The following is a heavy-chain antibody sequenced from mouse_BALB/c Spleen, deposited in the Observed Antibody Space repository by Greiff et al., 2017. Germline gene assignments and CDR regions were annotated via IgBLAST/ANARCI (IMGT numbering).Heavy chain of an antibody. Sequence: DVKLVESGGGLVKPGGSLKLSCAASGFTFSDYYMYWVRQTPEKRLEWVATISDGGSYTYYPDSVKGRFTISRDNAKNNLYLQMSSLKSEDTAMYYCAHGPWFAYWGQETLVTVSA. J-gene: IGHJ3*01. CDR2: ISDGGSYT. D-gene: IGHD1-2*01. CDR3: AHGPWFAY. CDR1: GFTFSDYY. V-gene: IGHV5-4*02.